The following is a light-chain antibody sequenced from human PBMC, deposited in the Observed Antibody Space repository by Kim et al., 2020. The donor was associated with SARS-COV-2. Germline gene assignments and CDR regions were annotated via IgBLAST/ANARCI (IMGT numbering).Light chain of an antibody. CDR2: DVT. Sequence: QSALTQPASVSGSPGQSITISCTGTSSDVGAYNYVSWYQQYPGEAPTLLIDDVTNRPSGVSDRFSGSKSGNTASLTISGLRAEDEADYYCTSYTTSGTQVFGGGTQLTVL. J-gene: IGLJ3*02. CDR3: TSYTTSGTQV. CDR1: SSDVGAYNY. V-gene: IGLV2-14*03.